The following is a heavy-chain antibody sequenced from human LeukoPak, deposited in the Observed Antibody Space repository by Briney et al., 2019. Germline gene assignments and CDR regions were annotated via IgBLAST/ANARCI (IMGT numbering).Heavy chain of an antibody. Sequence: SETLSLTCAVYGGSFSGYYWSWLRQPPGKGLEWIGEINHSGSTNYNPSLKSRVTISVDTSKNQFSLKLSSVTAADTAVYYCARHYYYGSGAARKYNWFDPWGQGTLVTVSS. CDR1: GGSFSGYY. J-gene: IGHJ5*02. D-gene: IGHD3-10*01. V-gene: IGHV4-34*01. CDR3: ARHYYYGSGAARKYNWFDP. CDR2: INHSGST.